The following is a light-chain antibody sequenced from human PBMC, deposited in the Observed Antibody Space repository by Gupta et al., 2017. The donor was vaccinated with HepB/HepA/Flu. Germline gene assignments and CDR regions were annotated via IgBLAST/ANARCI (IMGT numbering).Light chain of an antibody. CDR2: GAS. CDR1: QSVSSN. CDR3: QHENNCPRT. V-gene: IGKV3-15*01. J-gene: IGKJ1*01. Sequence: EIVMTQSPTTLSVSPGERATLSCRASQSVSSNLAWYRLKPGQGPRLLIYGASTRATGIPARFSGSGSGTEFTLTISSLQSEDFAIYYCQHENNCPRTFGQGTKVEIK.